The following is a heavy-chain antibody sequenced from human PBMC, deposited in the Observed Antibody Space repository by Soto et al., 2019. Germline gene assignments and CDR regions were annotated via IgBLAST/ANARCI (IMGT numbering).Heavy chain of an antibody. D-gene: IGHD5-12*01. CDR3: AREDILGARSFDY. J-gene: IGHJ4*02. V-gene: IGHV3-11*04. CDR2: ISSKSKTI. Sequence: QVQLVESGGGLVKPGGSLRLSCAASGFTFSDYYMSWIRQAPGKGLEWVSYISSKSKTIFYADSVKGRFTISRDNVKDSLYLQMSSLRAEDTAVYYCAREDILGARSFDYWGQGTLVTVSS. CDR1: GFTFSDYY.